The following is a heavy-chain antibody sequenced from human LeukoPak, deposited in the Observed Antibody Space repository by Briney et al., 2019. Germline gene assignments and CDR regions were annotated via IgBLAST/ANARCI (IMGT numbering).Heavy chain of an antibody. J-gene: IGHJ4*02. CDR2: ISAGAGT. CDR1: GFTFSSYA. V-gene: IGHV3-23*01. CDR3: AKEPRYSSSWYGDY. Sequence: GGSLRLSCAASGFTFSSYAMTWVRQAPGKGPEWVSGISAGAGTYYADSVTGRFTVSRDNSKNILYLQMNSLRAEDTAVYYCAKEPRYSSSWYGDYWGQGTLVTVSS. D-gene: IGHD6-13*01.